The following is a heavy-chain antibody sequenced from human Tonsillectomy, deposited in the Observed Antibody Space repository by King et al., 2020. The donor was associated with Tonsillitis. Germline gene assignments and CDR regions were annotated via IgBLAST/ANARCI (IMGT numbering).Heavy chain of an antibody. Sequence: VQLVESGGGLVQPGRSLRLSCAASGFTFSSYAINWVRQAPGGGLEWVSSISGSGSNTYYPDSLKGRFTISRDNSKNTLYLQMNSLRAEDTAVYYCARDWGLVGYMDVWGKGTTVTVSS. D-gene: IGHD3-16*01. V-gene: IGHV3-23*04. CDR2: ISGSGSNT. J-gene: IGHJ6*03. CDR1: GFTFSSYA. CDR3: ARDWGLVGYMDV.